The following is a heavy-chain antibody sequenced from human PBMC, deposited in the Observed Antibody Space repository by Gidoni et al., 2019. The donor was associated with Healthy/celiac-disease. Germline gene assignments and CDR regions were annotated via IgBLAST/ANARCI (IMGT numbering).Heavy chain of an antibody. CDR3: ARDLRAPYCGGDCHGTFDY. Sequence: QVQLVESGGGVVQPGRSLRLSCAASGFTFSSYGIHWVRQAPGKGLEWVAVIWYDGSNKYYADSVKGRFTISRDNSKNTLYLQMNSLRAEDTAVYYCARDLRAPYCGGDCHGTFDYWGQGTLVTVSS. CDR1: GFTFSSYG. CDR2: IWYDGSNK. V-gene: IGHV3-33*01. D-gene: IGHD2-21*02. J-gene: IGHJ4*02.